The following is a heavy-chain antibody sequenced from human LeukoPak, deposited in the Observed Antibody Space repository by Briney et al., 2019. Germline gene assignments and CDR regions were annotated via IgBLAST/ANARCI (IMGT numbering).Heavy chain of an antibody. J-gene: IGHJ4*02. CDR3: ARGCSGGSCFGDFDY. CDR1: GFTFSSYG. D-gene: IGHD2-15*01. Sequence: GGSLTLSCAASGFTFSSYGMNWVRQAPGKGLEWISYISSRSSTIYYADPAKGRFIISRDNAKHPLFLQMYSLRDEHTAVYYCARGCSGGSCFGDFDYWGQGALGTV. V-gene: IGHV3-48*02. CDR2: ISSRSSTI.